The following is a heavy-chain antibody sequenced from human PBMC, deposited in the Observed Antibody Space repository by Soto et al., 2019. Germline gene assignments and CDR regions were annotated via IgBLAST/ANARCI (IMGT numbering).Heavy chain of an antibody. J-gene: IGHJ6*02. D-gene: IGHD6-13*01. CDR1: GGSISGSSYY. V-gene: IGHV4-39*07. CDR2: IYYSGST. CDR3: ARDAIAAAGTGMDV. Sequence: SETLSLTCTVSGGSISGSSYYWGWIRQPPGKGLEWIGSIYYSGSTYYNPSLKSRVTISVDTSKNQFSLKLSSVTAADTAVYYCARDAIAAAGTGMDVWGQGTTVTVSS.